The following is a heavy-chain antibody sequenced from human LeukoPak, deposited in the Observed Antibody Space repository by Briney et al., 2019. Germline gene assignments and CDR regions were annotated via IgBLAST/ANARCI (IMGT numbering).Heavy chain of an antibody. V-gene: IGHV4-34*01. CDR3: ASTRGYYHTQSDY. D-gene: IGHD3-3*01. CDR2: INHSGST. J-gene: IGHJ4*02. CDR1: GGSFSGYY. Sequence: SETLSLTCAVYGGSFSGYYWSWIRQPPGKGLGWIGEINHSGSTNYNPSLKSRVTISVDTSKNQFSLKLSSVTAADTAVYYCASTRGYYHTQSDYWGQGTLVTVSS.